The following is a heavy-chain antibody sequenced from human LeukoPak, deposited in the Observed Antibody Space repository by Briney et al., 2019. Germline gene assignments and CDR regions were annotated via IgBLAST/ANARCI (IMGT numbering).Heavy chain of an antibody. CDR3: TTFGIDWSLSY. J-gene: IGHJ4*02. Sequence: GGSLRLSCAASGFIFSSWWMIWFRRLPGRGLVSVSHINTDGSYIRYADSVKGRFTISRDNAKNTLYLQMNSLRPEDTGVYYCTTFGIDWSLSYWGQGALVTVSS. CDR2: INTDGSYI. V-gene: IGHV3-74*01. D-gene: IGHD3-9*01. CDR1: GFIFSSWW.